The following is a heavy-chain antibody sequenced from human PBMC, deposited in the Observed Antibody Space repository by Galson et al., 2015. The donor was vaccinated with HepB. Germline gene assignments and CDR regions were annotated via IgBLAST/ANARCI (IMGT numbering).Heavy chain of an antibody. CDR3: AGGVAATTHLDY. J-gene: IGHJ4*02. Sequence: SLRLSCAASGFTFSDYYMSWIRQAPGKGLEWVSYISSSGSTIYYADSVKGRFTISRDNAKNSLYLQMNSLGAEDTAVYYCAGGVAATTHLDYWGQGTLVTVSS. CDR2: ISSSGSTI. V-gene: IGHV3-11*01. CDR1: GFTFSDYY. D-gene: IGHD2-15*01.